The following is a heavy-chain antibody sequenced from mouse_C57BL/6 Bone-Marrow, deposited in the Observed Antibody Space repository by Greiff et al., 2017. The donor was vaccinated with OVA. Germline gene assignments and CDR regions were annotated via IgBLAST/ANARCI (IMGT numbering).Heavy chain of an antibody. V-gene: IGHV5-17*01. D-gene: IGHD1-1*02. CDR3: AKRYGAWFAY. Sequence: EVMLVESGGGLVKPGGSLKLSCAASGFTFSDYGMHWVRQAPEKGLEWVAYISSGSSTIYYADTVKGRFTISRDNAKNTLFLQMTSLRSEDTAMYYCAKRYGAWFAYWGQGTLVTVSA. CDR1: GFTFSDYG. CDR2: ISSGSSTI. J-gene: IGHJ3*01.